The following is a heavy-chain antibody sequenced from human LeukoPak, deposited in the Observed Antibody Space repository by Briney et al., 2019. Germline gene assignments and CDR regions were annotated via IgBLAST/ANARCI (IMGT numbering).Heavy chain of an antibody. V-gene: IGHV4-61*02. CDR1: GGSISSGSYY. CDR3: ARDASYYGSGSSGYFDY. CDR2: IYTSGST. Sequence: SQTLSLTCTVSGGSISSGSYYWSWIRQPAGKGLEWIGRIYTSGSTNYNPSLKSRVTISVDTSKNQFSLKLSSVTAADTAVYYCARDASYYGSGSSGYFDYWGQGTLVTVSS. D-gene: IGHD3-10*01. J-gene: IGHJ4*02.